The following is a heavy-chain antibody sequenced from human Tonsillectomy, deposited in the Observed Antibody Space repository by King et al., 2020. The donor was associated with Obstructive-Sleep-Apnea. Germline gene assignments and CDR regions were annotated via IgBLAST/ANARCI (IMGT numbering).Heavy chain of an antibody. J-gene: IGHJ4*02. CDR3: ASRTPRYYDGSGTSFLFDY. V-gene: IGHV4-39*01. CDR1: GGSISSSNFY. Sequence: QLQESGPGLVKPSETLSLTCTVSGGSISSSNFYWGWIRQPPGKGLEWIGSLYYSGSTYYNPSLRSRVTISVDTSKNQFSLKLSSVTAADTAVYYCASRTPRYYDGSGTSFLFDYWGQGTLVTVSS. CDR2: LYYSGST. D-gene: IGHD3-10*01.